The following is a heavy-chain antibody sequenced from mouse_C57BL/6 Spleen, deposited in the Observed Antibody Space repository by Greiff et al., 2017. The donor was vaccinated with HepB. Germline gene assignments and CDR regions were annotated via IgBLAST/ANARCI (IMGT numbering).Heavy chain of an antibody. D-gene: IGHD1-1*01. J-gene: IGHJ1*03. V-gene: IGHV1-59*01. Sequence: VQLQQPGAELVSPGTSVKLSCKASGYTFTSYWMHWVKQRPGQGLEWIGVIDPSDSYTNYNQKFKGKATLTVDTSSSTAYMQLSSLTSEDSAVYYCARYPPVVDWYFDVWGTGTTVTVSS. CDR2: IDPSDSYT. CDR3: ARYPPVVDWYFDV. CDR1: GYTFTSYW.